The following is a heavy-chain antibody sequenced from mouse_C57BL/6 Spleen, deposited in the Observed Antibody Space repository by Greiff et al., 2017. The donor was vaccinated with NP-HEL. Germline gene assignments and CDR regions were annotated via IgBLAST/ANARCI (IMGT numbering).Heavy chain of an antibody. J-gene: IGHJ2*01. CDR1: GYNFTSYW. CDR2: TNPTNGRT. CDR3: VRRQNSVATYFDY. D-gene: IGHD1-1*01. Sequence: VQLQQSGAELVKAGASVKMSCKASGYNFTSYWMHWVKQRLGQGLEWFAETNPTNGRTYYDAKFKGKATLTVDTSSSTAYMLLSGPTFEDAAVYHCVRRQNSVATYFDYWVRGLTLTDS. V-gene: IGHV1S81*02.